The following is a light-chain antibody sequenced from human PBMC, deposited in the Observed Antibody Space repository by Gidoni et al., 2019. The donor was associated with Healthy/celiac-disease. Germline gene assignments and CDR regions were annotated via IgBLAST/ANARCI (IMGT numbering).Light chain of an antibody. CDR2: EVS. Sequence: QSALPQPASVSGSPGQSITISCTGSSSAVGGYNYVSCYQQHPGKAPKLMIYEVSNRPSGVSNRFSGSKSGNTASLTISGLQAEDEADYYCSSYTSSSTLYVFGTGTKVTVL. CDR1: SSAVGGYNY. V-gene: IGLV2-14*01. CDR3: SSYTSSSTLYV. J-gene: IGLJ1*01.